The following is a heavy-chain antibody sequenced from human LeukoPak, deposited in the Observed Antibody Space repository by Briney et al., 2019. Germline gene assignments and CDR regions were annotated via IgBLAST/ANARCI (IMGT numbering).Heavy chain of an antibody. D-gene: IGHD3-22*01. CDR3: ARVSPNYDSSGYPFGY. Sequence: GGSLRLSCAASGFTFSSYSMNWVRQAPGKGLEWVSSISSSSSYIYYADSVKGRFTISRDNAKNSLYLQMNSLRAEDTAVYYCARVSPNYDSSGYPFGYWGQGTLVTVSS. V-gene: IGHV3-21*01. J-gene: IGHJ4*02. CDR1: GFTFSSYS. CDR2: ISSSSSYI.